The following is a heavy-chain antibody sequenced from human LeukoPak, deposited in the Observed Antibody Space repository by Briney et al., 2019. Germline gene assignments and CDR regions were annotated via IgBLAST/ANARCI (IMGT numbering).Heavy chain of an antibody. CDR2: IYYSGYT. J-gene: IGHJ6*03. D-gene: IGHD3-16*01. CDR3: AREASQKGAHYMDV. CDR1: GGSISSYY. V-gene: IGHV4-59*01. Sequence: SETLSLTCTVSGGSISSYYWSWIRQPPGKGPEWIGNIYYSGYTNYNPSLKSRVTISVDTSKNQFSLKLSSVTAADTAVYYCAREASQKGAHYMDVWGKGTTVTISS.